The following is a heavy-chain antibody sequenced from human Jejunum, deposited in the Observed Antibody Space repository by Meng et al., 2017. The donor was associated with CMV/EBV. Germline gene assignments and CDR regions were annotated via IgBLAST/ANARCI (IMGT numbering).Heavy chain of an antibody. CDR1: GFTFDDYA. CDR2: IGWNSDYI. Sequence: GFTFDDYAMHWVRQDPGKGLEWVSGIGWNSDYIAYADSVKGRFTISRDNAKNSLYLQMDGLRTEDTALYYCAKGRYSGSSGYFDYWGQGTQVTVSS. J-gene: IGHJ4*02. CDR3: AKGRYSGSSGYFDY. D-gene: IGHD1-26*01. V-gene: IGHV3-9*01.